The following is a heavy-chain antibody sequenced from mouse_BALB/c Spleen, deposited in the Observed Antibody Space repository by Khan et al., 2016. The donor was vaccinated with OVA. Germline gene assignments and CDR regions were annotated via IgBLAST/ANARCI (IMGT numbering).Heavy chain of an antibody. Sequence: QVQLQQSGGEVIRPGTSVRISCKASGYTFTNYWLGWIRQRPGHGLEWIGDIYPGGYFTNYNEHFKGKATLTVDTSSSTANMQLSSLTSEDSAVYFCARWATLYFDVWGAGTTVTVSS. V-gene: IGHV1-63*02. CDR1: GYTFTNYW. CDR2: IYPGGYFT. D-gene: IGHD3-1*01. CDR3: ARWATLYFDV. J-gene: IGHJ1*01.